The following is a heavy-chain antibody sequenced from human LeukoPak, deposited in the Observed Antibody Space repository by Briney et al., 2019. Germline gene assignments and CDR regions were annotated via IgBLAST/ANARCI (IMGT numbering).Heavy chain of an antibody. CDR3: AKDMFATGVVIFTVDY. Sequence: GGSLRLSCAASGFTFSSYSMNWVRQAPGKGLEWVSYISSSSSTIYYADSVKGRFTISRDNAKNSLYLQMNSLRAEDTAVYYCAKDMFATGVVIFTVDYWGQGTLVTVSS. J-gene: IGHJ4*02. V-gene: IGHV3-48*01. CDR1: GFTFSSYS. CDR2: ISSSSSTI. D-gene: IGHD3-22*01.